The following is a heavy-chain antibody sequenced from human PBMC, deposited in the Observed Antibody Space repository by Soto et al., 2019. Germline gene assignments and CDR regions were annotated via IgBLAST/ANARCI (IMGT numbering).Heavy chain of an antibody. CDR1: GGTFSSYA. J-gene: IGHJ4*02. CDR3: ARVATPGYSSSWYLDY. D-gene: IGHD6-13*01. V-gene: IGHV1-69*13. CDR2: IIPIFGTA. Sequence: SVKVSCKASGGTFSSYAISWVRQAPGQGLEWMGGIIPIFGTANYAQKFQGRVTITADESTSTAYMELSSLRSEDTAVYYCARVATPGYSSSWYLDYWGQGTLVTVSS.